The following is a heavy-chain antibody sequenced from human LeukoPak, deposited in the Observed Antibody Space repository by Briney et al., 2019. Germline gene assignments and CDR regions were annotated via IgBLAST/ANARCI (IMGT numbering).Heavy chain of an antibody. J-gene: IGHJ1*01. V-gene: IGHV1-18*01. D-gene: IGHD4-11*01. CDR1: GYTFTTYG. Sequence: ASVKVSCKASGYTFTTYGISWVRQAPGQGLEWMGWISAYNGYTNYAQKLQVRVTMTTDTSTSTAYMELRSLTSDDTAVYYCARDKAVTTELTQYFQHWGQGTLVTVSS. CDR2: ISAYNGYT. CDR3: ARDKAVTTELTQYFQH.